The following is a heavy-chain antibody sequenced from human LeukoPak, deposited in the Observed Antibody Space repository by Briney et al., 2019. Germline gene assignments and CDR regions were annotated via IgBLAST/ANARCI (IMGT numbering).Heavy chain of an antibody. CDR2: INPSGGST. J-gene: IGHJ3*02. Sequence: ASVKVSCKASGYTFTSYYMHWVRQAPGHGLEWMGIINPSGGSTSYAQKFQGRVTMTRDTSTSTVYMELSSLRSEDTAVYYCARAVIPYYSNYLGGAFDIWGQGTMVTVSS. CDR3: ARAVIPYYSNYLGGAFDI. CDR1: GYTFTSYY. D-gene: IGHD4-11*01. V-gene: IGHV1-46*01.